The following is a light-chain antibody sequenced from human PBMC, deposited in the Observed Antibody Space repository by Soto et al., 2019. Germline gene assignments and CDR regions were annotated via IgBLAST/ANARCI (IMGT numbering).Light chain of an antibody. CDR3: KQYNSYLLT. V-gene: IGKV1-5*01. J-gene: IGKJ4*01. Sequence: DIQMTQSPSTLSASVGDRVTITCRASQSISSWLAWYQQKPWKAPKLLIYDASSLESGVPSRFSGSGSGTEFTLTISSLQPDDFATYYCKQYNSYLLTFGGGTKVEIK. CDR1: QSISSW. CDR2: DAS.